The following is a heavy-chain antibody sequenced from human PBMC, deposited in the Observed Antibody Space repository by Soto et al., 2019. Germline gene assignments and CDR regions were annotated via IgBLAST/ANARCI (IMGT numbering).Heavy chain of an antibody. CDR1: GGTFSSYA. CDR3: ARLTVTTSFRLDP. V-gene: IGHV1-69*01. D-gene: IGHD4-17*01. CDR2: IIAIFGTA. Sequence: QVQLAQSGAEVKKPGSSVKVSCKASGGTFSSYAISWVRQAPGQGLEGMGGIIAIFGTADYAQKFQGRVTITADESTSTAYMELSSLRSEDTAVYYCARLTVTTSFRLDPWGQGTLVTVSS. J-gene: IGHJ5*02.